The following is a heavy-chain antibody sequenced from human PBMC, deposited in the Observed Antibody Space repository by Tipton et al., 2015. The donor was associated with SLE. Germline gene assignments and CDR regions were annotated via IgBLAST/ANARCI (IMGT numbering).Heavy chain of an antibody. Sequence: SLRLSCAASGFTVSSNYMSWVRQAPGKGLEWVSVIYSGGSTYYADSVKGRFTISRDNSKNTLYLQMNSLRAEDTAVYYCARDRGYSGSYYGTENAFDIWGQGTMVTVSS. CDR1: GFTVSSNY. CDR2: IYSGGST. V-gene: IGHV3-53*01. CDR3: ARDRGYSGSYYGTENAFDI. J-gene: IGHJ3*02. D-gene: IGHD1-26*01.